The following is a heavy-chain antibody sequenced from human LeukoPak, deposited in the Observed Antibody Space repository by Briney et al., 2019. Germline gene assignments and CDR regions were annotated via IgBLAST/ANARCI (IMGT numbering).Heavy chain of an antibody. V-gene: IGHV1-69*13. J-gene: IGHJ5*02. CDR1: GGTFSSYA. CDR2: IIPIFGTA. D-gene: IGHD2-2*01. CDR3: ARVVEPAAMELRFDP. Sequence: ASVKVSCKASGGTFSSYAISWVRHTPGQGLECMGWIIPIFGTANYAQKFQGRVTITADESTSTAYMELSSLRSEDTAVYYCARVVEPAAMELRFDPWGQGTLVTVSS.